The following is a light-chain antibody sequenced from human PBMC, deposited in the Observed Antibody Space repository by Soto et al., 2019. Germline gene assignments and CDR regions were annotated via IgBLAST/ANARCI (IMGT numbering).Light chain of an antibody. CDR1: QSISSW. CDR2: KAS. Sequence: DIQMTQSPSTLSASVGDRVTITYRASQSISSWLAWYQQKPGKAPNLLIYKASSLESGVPSRFSGSGSETEFTLTICSLQPDDFATYYCQQYNSYPLTFGGGTKVEIK. J-gene: IGKJ4*01. V-gene: IGKV1-5*03. CDR3: QQYNSYPLT.